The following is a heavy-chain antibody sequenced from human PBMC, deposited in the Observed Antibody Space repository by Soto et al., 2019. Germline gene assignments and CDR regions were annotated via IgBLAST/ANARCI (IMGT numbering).Heavy chain of an antibody. CDR1: GFSFSSYG. D-gene: IGHD2-2*01. CDR2: ISYDGSNK. Sequence: VGSLRLSCAASGFSFSSYGMHWLRQAAGKGLEWVAVISYDGSNKYYADSVRGRFTISRDNSKNTLYLQMNSLRPEDTAVFYCAKERMEQYQLLPFFDYWGQGTLVIVSS. CDR3: AKERMEQYQLLPFFDY. V-gene: IGHV3-30*18. J-gene: IGHJ4*02.